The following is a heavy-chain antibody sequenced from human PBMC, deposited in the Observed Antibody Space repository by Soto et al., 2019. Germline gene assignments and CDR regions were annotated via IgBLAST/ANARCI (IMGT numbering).Heavy chain of an antibody. Sequence: QVQLDESGGGVVQPGRSLRLSCEASGFTFSGYGMHWVRQAPGKGPEWVAVISYEGSTQYYAESVKGRFTISRDNAKNTLFLQMNGLRVEDTGIYYCAKDEGWRIQLWLGSYGLDVWGHGTTVTVSS. CDR3: AKDEGWRIQLWLGSYGLDV. J-gene: IGHJ6*02. D-gene: IGHD5-18*01. V-gene: IGHV3-30*18. CDR2: ISYEGSTQ. CDR1: GFTFSGYG.